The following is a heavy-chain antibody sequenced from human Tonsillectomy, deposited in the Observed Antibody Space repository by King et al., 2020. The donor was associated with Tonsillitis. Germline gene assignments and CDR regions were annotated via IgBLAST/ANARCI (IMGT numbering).Heavy chain of an antibody. Sequence: VQLVESGGGLVQPGGSLRLSCAASGFTFSSCAMTWGRQAPGMLLEWVSAISGRAVGTYYADSVKGRFTISRDNSKNTLYLQMNSLRAEDTAVYYCAKGWVEMDAWGQGTLVTVSS. CDR1: GFTFSSCA. D-gene: IGHD5-24*01. J-gene: IGHJ4*02. CDR3: AKGWVEMDA. CDR2: ISGRAVGT. V-gene: IGHV3-23*04.